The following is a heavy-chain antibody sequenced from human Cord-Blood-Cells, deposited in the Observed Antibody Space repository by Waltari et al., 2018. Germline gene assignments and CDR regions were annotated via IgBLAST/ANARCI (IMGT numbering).Heavy chain of an antibody. V-gene: IGHV1-2*06. CDR3: ARDLDYYDSSGYVDY. Sequence: QVQLVQSGAEVKKPGASVKVSCKASGYTFTGYYMHWVRQAPGQGLEWMGRINPNSGGTNYAQKFQGRVTMTRDTSISTAYRELSRLRSDDTAVYYCARDLDYYDSSGYVDYWGQGTLVTVSS. D-gene: IGHD3-22*01. CDR1: GYTFTGYY. CDR2: INPNSGGT. J-gene: IGHJ4*02.